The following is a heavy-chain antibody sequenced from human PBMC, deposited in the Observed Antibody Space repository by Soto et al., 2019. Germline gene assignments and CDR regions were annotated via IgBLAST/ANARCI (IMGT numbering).Heavy chain of an antibody. J-gene: IGHJ4*02. CDR1: GDSIPSSPYY. Sequence: QVQLQESGPGLVKPSQTLSVTCTVSGDSIPSSPYYWSWVRQLPGRGLEWIGYIYFRGNSYYNPSLKSRVTISLDRSKNQFSLELNSVTAADTAVYYCARSGGSNSWYGVFDFWGQGTLVNVSS. V-gene: IGHV4-30-4*01. D-gene: IGHD2-15*01. CDR2: IYFRGNS. CDR3: ARSGGSNSWYGVFDF.